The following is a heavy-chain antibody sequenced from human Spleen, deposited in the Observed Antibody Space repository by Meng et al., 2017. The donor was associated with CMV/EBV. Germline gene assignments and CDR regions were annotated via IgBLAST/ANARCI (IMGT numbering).Heavy chain of an antibody. CDR3: ASVGITIFGQGMDV. D-gene: IGHD3-3*01. CDR2: MNPNSGNT. V-gene: IGHV1-8*01. CDR1: GYTFTSYD. J-gene: IGHJ6*02. Sequence: ASVKVSCKASGYTFTSYDINWVRQAAGQGPEWVGWMNPNSGNTGSAQKFQGRVTMTRDTSISTAYMELSTLRSDDTAMYYCASVGITIFGQGMDVWGQGTTVTVSS.